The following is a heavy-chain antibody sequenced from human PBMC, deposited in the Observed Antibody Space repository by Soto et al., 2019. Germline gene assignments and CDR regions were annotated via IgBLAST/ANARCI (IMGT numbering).Heavy chain of an antibody. V-gene: IGHV3-23*01. Sequence: GGSLRLSCAASGFTFSSYAMSWVRQAPGKGLEWVSAISGSGGSTYYADSVKGRFTISRDNSKNTLYLQMDSLRAEDTAVYYCAKLADYGSGSYYKHDCWFDPWGQGTLVTVSS. CDR1: GFTFSSYA. D-gene: IGHD3-10*01. CDR2: ISGSGGST. CDR3: AKLADYGSGSYYKHDCWFDP. J-gene: IGHJ5*02.